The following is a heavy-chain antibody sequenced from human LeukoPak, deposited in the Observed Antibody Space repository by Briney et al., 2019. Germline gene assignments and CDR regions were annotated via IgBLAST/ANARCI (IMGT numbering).Heavy chain of an antibody. Sequence: GGSLRLSCAASGFTFDDYAMHWVRQAPGKGLEWVSGISWNSGSIGYADSVKGRFTISRDNAKNSLYLQMNSLRAEDTALYYCAKAGLDYDSSGYAWDYWGRGTLVTVS. CDR2: ISWNSGSI. J-gene: IGHJ4*02. CDR3: AKAGLDYDSSGYAWDY. D-gene: IGHD3-22*01. V-gene: IGHV3-9*01. CDR1: GFTFDDYA.